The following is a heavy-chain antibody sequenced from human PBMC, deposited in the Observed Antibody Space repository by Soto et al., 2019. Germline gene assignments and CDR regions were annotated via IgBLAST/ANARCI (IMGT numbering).Heavy chain of an antibody. V-gene: IGHV4-4*01. Sequence: LLKTLSLTCAVSGGSISSSHWWIWVRQPPGKGLEWIGEIYHSGSTNYNPSLKSRVTMSVDKSKNHFSLKMTSVTAADTAVYVCARAGAYDFWRAYNTESPPDYWGQGTLLTVSS. D-gene: IGHD3-3*01. J-gene: IGHJ4*02. CDR3: ARAGAYDFWRAYNTESPPDY. CDR1: GGSISSSHW. CDR2: IYHSGST.